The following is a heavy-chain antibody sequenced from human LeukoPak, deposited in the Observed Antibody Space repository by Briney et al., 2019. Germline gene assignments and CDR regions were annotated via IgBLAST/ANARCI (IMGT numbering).Heavy chain of an antibody. CDR1: GGSFSSSSYY. V-gene: IGHV4-39*01. CDR3: ARGDYYDSSGYQSPSFDY. D-gene: IGHD3-22*01. Sequence: KSSETLSLTCAVYGGSFSSSSYYWSWIRQPPGKGLEWIGSIYYSGSTYYNPSLKSRVTISVDTSKNQFSLKLSSVTAADTAVYYCARGDYYDSSGYQSPSFDYWGQGTLVTVSS. CDR2: IYYSGST. J-gene: IGHJ4*02.